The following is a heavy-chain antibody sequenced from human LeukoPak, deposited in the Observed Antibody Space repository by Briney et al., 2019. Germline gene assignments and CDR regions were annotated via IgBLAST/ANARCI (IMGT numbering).Heavy chain of an antibody. CDR3: ARDKAGTMVRGVINGMDV. CDR1: GGSISSYY. Sequence: PSETLSLTCTVSGGSISSYYWSWIRQPPGKGLEWIGTIFHSGSTYYNPSLQSRVTMSVDTSKKQFSLKLSSVTVADTAVYYCARDKAGTMVRGVINGMDVWGQGTTVTVSS. D-gene: IGHD3-10*01. CDR2: IFHSGST. V-gene: IGHV4-59*04. J-gene: IGHJ6*02.